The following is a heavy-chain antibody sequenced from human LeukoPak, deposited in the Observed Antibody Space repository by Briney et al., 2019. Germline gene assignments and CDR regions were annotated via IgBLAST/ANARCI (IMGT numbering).Heavy chain of an antibody. J-gene: IGHJ4*02. V-gene: IGHV3-23*01. Sequence: PGGSLRLSCAASGFTFSNYAMTWVRQAPGKGLEWVSTISGSDDSTFYADSARGRFTISRDNSKSTLYLQMNSLRAEDTAVYYCAKSRSGGGSCYNYWGQGTLVTVSS. CDR1: GFTFSNYA. CDR3: AKSRSGGGSCYNY. D-gene: IGHD2-15*01. CDR2: ISGSDDST.